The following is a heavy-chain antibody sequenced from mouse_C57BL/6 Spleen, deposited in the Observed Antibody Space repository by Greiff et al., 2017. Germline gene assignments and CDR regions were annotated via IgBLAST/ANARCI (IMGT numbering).Heavy chain of an antibody. D-gene: IGHD1-1*01. Sequence: QVQLQQSGAELVRPGTSVKVSCKASGYAFTNYLIEWVKQRPGQGLEWIGVINPGSGGTNYNEKFKGKATLTADKSSSTAYMQLSSLTSEDSAVYFGARGGSNDYYAMDYWGQGTSVTVSS. CDR2: INPGSGGT. J-gene: IGHJ4*01. V-gene: IGHV1-54*01. CDR3: ARGGSNDYYAMDY. CDR1: GYAFTNYL.